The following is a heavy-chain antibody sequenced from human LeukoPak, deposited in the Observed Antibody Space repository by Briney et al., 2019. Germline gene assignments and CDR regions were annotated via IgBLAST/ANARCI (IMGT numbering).Heavy chain of an antibody. CDR2: ISSRSSTI. D-gene: IGHD4-17*01. J-gene: IGHJ4*02. Sequence: GGSLRLSCAASGFTFSTHDLNWVRQAPGKGLEWVSFISSRSSTIYYADSVKGRFTISRDNAKNSLYLQMNSLRAEDTAVYYCARVRMTTVTLFDYWGQGTLVTVSS. CDR3: ARVRMTTVTLFDY. CDR1: GFTFSTHD. V-gene: IGHV3-48*04.